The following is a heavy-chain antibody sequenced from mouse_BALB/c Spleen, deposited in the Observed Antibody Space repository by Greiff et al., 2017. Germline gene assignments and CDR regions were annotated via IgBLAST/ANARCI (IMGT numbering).Heavy chain of an antibody. V-gene: IGHV5-6-3*01. CDR1: GFTFSSYG. J-gene: IGHJ2*01. Sequence: DVQLQESGGGLVQPGGSLKLSCAASGFTFSSYGMSWVRQTPDKRLELVATINSNGGSTYYPDSVKGRFTISRDNAKNTLYLQMSSLKSEDTAMYYCARDYYGSSYRDYFDYWGQGTTLKVSS. D-gene: IGHD1-1*01. CDR3: ARDYYGSSYRDYFDY. CDR2: INSNGGST.